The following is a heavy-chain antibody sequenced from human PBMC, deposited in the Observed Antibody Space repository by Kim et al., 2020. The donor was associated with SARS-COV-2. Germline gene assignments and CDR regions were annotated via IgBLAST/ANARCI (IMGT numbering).Heavy chain of an antibody. V-gene: IGHV3-30*04. Sequence: GGSLRLSCAASGFTFSSYAMHWVRQAPGKGLEWVAVISYDGSNKYYADSVKGRFTISRDNSKNTLYLQMNSLRAEDTAVYYCARDYPDYIAAAGSRSDYGMDVWGQGTTVTVSS. D-gene: IGHD6-13*01. CDR3: ARDYPDYIAAAGSRSDYGMDV. CDR1: GFTFSSYA. CDR2: ISYDGSNK. J-gene: IGHJ6*02.